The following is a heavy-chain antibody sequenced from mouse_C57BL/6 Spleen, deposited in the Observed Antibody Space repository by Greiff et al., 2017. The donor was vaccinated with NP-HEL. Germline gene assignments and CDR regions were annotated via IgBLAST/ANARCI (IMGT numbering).Heavy chain of an antibody. D-gene: IGHD2-2*01. V-gene: IGHV1-26*01. J-gene: IGHJ2*01. Sequence: VQLQQSGPELVKPGASVKISCKASGYTFTDYYMNWVKQSHGKSLEWIGDINPNNGGTSYNQKFKGKATLTVDKSSSTAYMELRSLTSEDSAVYYCARSVGGYDDYWGQGTTLTVSS. CDR3: ARSVGGYDDY. CDR1: GYTFTDYY. CDR2: INPNNGGT.